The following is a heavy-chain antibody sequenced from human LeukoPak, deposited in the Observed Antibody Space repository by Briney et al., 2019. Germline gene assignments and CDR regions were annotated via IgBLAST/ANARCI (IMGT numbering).Heavy chain of an antibody. CDR2: IIPIFGIA. D-gene: IGHD2-2*01. CDR3: AREELYCSSTSCYSIRYYFDY. Sequence: ASVKVSCKASGGTFSSYAISWVRQAPGQGLEWMGRIIPIFGIANYAQKFQGRVTITADKSTSTAYMELSSLRSEGTAVYYCAREELYCSSTSCYSIRYYFDYWGQGTLVTVSS. J-gene: IGHJ4*02. CDR1: GGTFSSYA. V-gene: IGHV1-69*04.